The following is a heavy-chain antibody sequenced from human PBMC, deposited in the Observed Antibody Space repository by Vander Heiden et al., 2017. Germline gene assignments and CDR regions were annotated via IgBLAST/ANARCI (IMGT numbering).Heavy chain of an antibody. J-gene: IGHJ4*02. Sequence: VQLVEYGGGVVQPGRSLRHSWAASGFSFSTYGIHLVRQGPGKGLGLVAVISYDGNNKYYADSVKGRFTISIDNSDSTLYLQMNSLGVEDTAVYYCAKVFNGYVQSSHYFDQWGQGTLVTVSS. D-gene: IGHD2-8*01. CDR3: AKVFNGYVQSSHYFDQ. CDR1: GFSFSTYG. CDR2: ISYDGNNK. V-gene: IGHV3-30*18.